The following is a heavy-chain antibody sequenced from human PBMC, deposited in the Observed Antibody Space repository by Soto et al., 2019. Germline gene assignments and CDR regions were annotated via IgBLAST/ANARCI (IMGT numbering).Heavy chain of an antibody. D-gene: IGHD6-6*01. CDR1: GFTFSSYA. CDR2: ISGSGGST. CDR3: AKDRARTTRLDL. V-gene: IGHV3-23*01. J-gene: IGHJ5*02. Sequence: GGTLRLSCAASGFTFSSYAMSWVRQAPGKGLEWVSAISGSGGSTYYEDSVKGRFTISRDNSKNTLYLQMNSLRAEDTAVYYFAKDRARTTRLDLWGQGTLVTVSS.